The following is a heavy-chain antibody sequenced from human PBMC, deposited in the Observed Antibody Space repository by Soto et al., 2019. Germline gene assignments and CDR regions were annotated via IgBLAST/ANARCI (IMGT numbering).Heavy chain of an antibody. J-gene: IGHJ4*02. Sequence: QVKLVESGGGVVQPGTSLRLSCAASGFTFSRYSLHWVRQAPGKGLEWVAGSNEYYADSVKGRFTISRDNSKAMLYLQMNNLRAGDTAVYYFAGDHFDRCGFYSDLLGFWGQGTLVTVPS. CDR3: AGDHFDRCGFYSDLLGF. D-gene: IGHD3-22*01. V-gene: IGHV3-30-3*01. CDR2: GSNE. CDR1: GFTFSRYS.